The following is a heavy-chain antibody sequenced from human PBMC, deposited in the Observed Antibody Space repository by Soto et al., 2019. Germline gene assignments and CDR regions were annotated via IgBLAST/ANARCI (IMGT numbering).Heavy chain of an antibody. D-gene: IGHD2-8*01. Sequence: QVQLVESGGGVVQPGRSLRLSCAASGFTFSSYGMHWVRQAPGKGLEWVAVIWYDGSNKYYADSVKGRFTISRDNSKNTLYLQMNSLRAEDTAVYYCAACMYYYYGMDVWGQGTTVTVSS. CDR1: GFTFSSYG. V-gene: IGHV3-33*01. J-gene: IGHJ6*02. CDR3: AACMYYYYGMDV. CDR2: IWYDGSNK.